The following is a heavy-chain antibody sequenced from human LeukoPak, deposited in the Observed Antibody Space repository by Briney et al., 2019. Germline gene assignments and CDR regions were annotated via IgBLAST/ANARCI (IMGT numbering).Heavy chain of an antibody. Sequence: PSETLSLTCAVYGGSFSGYYWSWIRQPPGKGLEWIGEINHSGSTNYNPSLKSRVTISVDTSKNQFSLKLSSVTAADTAVYYCARVSGYSYGYGSYFDYWGQGALVTVSS. CDR1: GGSFSGYY. CDR2: INHSGST. CDR3: ARVSGYSYGYGSYFDY. V-gene: IGHV4-34*01. J-gene: IGHJ4*02. D-gene: IGHD5-18*01.